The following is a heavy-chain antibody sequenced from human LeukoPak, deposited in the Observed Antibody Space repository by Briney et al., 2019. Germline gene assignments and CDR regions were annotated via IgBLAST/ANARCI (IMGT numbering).Heavy chain of an antibody. J-gene: IGHJ5*02. CDR1: GGSFSGDY. D-gene: IGHD5-12*01. CDR2: INHSGST. CDR3: ARGKRGWLRLNWFDP. V-gene: IGHV4-34*01. Sequence: SETLSLTCAGYGGSFSGDYRSWIRQPPGKGLEWIGEINHSGSTNYNPSLKSRVTISVDTSKNQFSLKLSSVTAADTAVYYCARGKRGWLRLNWFDPWGQGTLVTVSS.